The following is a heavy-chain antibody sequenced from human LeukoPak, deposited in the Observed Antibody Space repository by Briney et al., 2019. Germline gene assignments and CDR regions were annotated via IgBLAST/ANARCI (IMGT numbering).Heavy chain of an antibody. V-gene: IGHV3-23*01. CDR1: GFTFDYYA. Sequence: GGSLRLSCAASGFTFDYYAINWVRQTPGKGLEWVSGVIPSGASTYYADSVKGRFTISRDNSKNTLSLQMNNLRADDTAVYYCAKSYASGSFYDYWGQGTLVTVSS. CDR3: AKSYASGSFYDY. J-gene: IGHJ4*02. D-gene: IGHD3-10*01. CDR2: VIPSGAST.